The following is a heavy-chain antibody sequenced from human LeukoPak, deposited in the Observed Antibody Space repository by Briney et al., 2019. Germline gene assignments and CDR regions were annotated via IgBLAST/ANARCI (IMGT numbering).Heavy chain of an antibody. D-gene: IGHD3-3*01. CDR3: ARGFEGTYYDSWSGYPPYMDV. V-gene: IGHV4-59*01. Sequence: SETLSLTCTVSGGSISSYYWSWIRQPPGKGLEWIGYIYYSGSTNYNPSLKSRVTISVDTSKNQFSLKLSSVTAADTAVYYCARGFEGTYYDSWSGYPPYMDVWGKGTTVTVSS. CDR1: GGSISSYY. CDR2: IYYSGST. J-gene: IGHJ6*03.